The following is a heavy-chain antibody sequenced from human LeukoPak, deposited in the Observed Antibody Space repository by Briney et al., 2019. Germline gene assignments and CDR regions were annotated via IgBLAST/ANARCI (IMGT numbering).Heavy chain of an antibody. J-gene: IGHJ6*03. Sequence: ASVKVSCKASGGTFSSYTISWVRQAPGQGLEWMGRIIPTLGIANYAQKFQGRVTITADESTSTAYMELRSLRSEDTAVYYCARGSGGDYDFWSGYYIGYYYYMDVWGKGTTVTVSS. D-gene: IGHD3-3*01. CDR1: GGTFSSYT. CDR3: ARGSGGDYDFWSGYYIGYYYYMDV. V-gene: IGHV1-69*02. CDR2: IIPTLGIA.